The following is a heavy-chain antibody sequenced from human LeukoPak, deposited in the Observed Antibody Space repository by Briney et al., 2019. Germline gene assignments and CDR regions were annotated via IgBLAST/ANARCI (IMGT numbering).Heavy chain of an antibody. D-gene: IGHD3-10*01. CDR2: IFTSGIT. J-gene: IGHJ6*03. V-gene: IGHV4-4*07. CDR3: ARETSGTYYNPLGYMDV. CDR1: GGSISIYY. Sequence: SETLSLTCTVSGGSISIYYWNWIRQPAGKGLEWIGRIFTSGITNYNPSLKSRVTMSVDTSKNQFALNLSSVIAADTAIYYCARETSGTYYNPLGYMDVWGKGTTVTVSS.